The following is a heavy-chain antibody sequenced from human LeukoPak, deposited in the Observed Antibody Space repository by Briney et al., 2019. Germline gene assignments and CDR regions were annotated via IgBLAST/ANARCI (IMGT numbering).Heavy chain of an antibody. J-gene: IGHJ6*02. CDR1: GGSISSYH. Sequence: SETLSLTCTVSGGSISSYHWSWLRQPPGKGLEWIGYIHYSGSTNYNPSLKSRVAISVDTSKNQFSLKLSSVTAADTAVYYCARDRVESYYGMDVWGQGTTVTVSS. CDR3: ARDRVESYYGMDV. D-gene: IGHD1-1*01. CDR2: IHYSGST. V-gene: IGHV4-59*01.